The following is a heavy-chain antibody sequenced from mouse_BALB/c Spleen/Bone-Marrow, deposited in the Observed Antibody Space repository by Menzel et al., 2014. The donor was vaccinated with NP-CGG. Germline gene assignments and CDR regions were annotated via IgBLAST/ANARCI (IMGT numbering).Heavy chain of an antibody. D-gene: IGHD2-4*01. CDR2: INPSNGRT. Sequence: QVHVKQSGAELVKPGASVKLSCKASGYTFTSYWMHWVKQRPGQGLEWIGEINPSNGRTNYNEKFETKATLTVDKSSNTAYMQLSRLTSEDSAVYYCARKGADYEDYWGQGTTLTVSS. CDR3: ARKGADYEDY. J-gene: IGHJ2*01. CDR1: GYTFTSYW. V-gene: IGHV1S81*02.